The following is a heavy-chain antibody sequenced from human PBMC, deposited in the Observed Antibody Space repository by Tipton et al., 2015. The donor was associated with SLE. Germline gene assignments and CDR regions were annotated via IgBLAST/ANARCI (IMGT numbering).Heavy chain of an antibody. CDR3: ASLYRG. Sequence: SLRFSCTASGFTFSGYAMHWVRQAPGKGLEWVALISDDGNKQYHSDSVRGRFTISRDNSKNTLILQMDSLRVDDTAVYYCASLYRGWGQGTLVTVSS. J-gene: IGHJ1*01. CDR2: ISDDGNKQ. D-gene: IGHD5-12*01. CDR1: GFTFSGYA. V-gene: IGHV3-30*14.